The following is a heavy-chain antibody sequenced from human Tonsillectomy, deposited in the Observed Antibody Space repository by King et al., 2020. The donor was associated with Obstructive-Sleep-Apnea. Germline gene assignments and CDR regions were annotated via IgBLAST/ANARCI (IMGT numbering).Heavy chain of an antibody. Sequence: VQLQQSGPGLVRPSQTLSLTCDISGDSVSGDSVAWNWIRHSPSRGLEWLGRTYYRSRWYNEYATSLTSRAIITVDTSKNQFSLHLNSVSPEDTAVYYCARAVGAGEGFFDPWGQGTQVIVSS. CDR3: ARAVGAGEGFFDP. CDR2: TYYRSRWYN. D-gene: IGHD1-26*01. V-gene: IGHV6-1*01. CDR1: GDSVSGDSVA. J-gene: IGHJ5*02.